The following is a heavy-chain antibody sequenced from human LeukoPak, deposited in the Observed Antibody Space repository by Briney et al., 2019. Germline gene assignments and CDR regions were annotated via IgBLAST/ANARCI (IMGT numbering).Heavy chain of an antibody. Sequence: GGSLRLSCAASGFTFDDYAMHWVRQAPGKGLEWVSGISWNSGSIGYADSVKGRFTISRDNAKNSLYLQMNSLRAEDTALYYCAKEDSYGYLGDYWGQGILVTVSS. D-gene: IGHD5-18*01. CDR1: GFTFDDYA. J-gene: IGHJ4*02. CDR2: ISWNSGSI. V-gene: IGHV3-9*01. CDR3: AKEDSYGYLGDY.